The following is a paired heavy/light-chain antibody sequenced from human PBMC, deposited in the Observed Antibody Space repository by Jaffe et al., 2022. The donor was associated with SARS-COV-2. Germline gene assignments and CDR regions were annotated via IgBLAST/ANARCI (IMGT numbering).Light chain of an antibody. CDR1: QGISNH. CDR3: QQYDSYPHT. CDR2: GAS. Sequence: DVQMTQSPSSLSASVGDRVIITCRASQGISNHLAWLQQKPGKAPKSLIFGASSLQSGVPSKFSGSGFGTDFTLTISSLQPEDFATYYCQQYDSYPHTFGGGTKVEIK. J-gene: IGKJ4*01. V-gene: IGKV1-16*02.
Heavy chain of an antibody. CDR2: ISRTGEST. V-gene: IGHV3-23*04. CDR1: GFAFSSYA. Sequence: EVQLVESGGGLMQPGGSLTLSCAASGFAFSSYAMSWVRQAPGKGLEWVSAISRTGESTHYADSVRGRFTISRDTSKNTLYLQLNSLRAEDTALYFCVKDEGWGYTYGQRGYWGLGTLVTVSS. D-gene: IGHD5-18*01. J-gene: IGHJ4*02. CDR3: VKDEGWGYTYGQRGY.